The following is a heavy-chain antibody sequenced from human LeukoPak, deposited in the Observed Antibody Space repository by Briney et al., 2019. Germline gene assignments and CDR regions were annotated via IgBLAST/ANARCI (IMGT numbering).Heavy chain of an antibody. CDR3: ARGRNDYDFWSGNPYYFDY. D-gene: IGHD3-3*01. V-gene: IGHV1-18*01. CDR2: ISAYNGNT. Sequence: GASVKVSCKASGYTFTSYGISWVRQAPGQGLEWMGWISAYNGNTNYAQKLQGRVTMTTDTSTSTAYMELRSLRSDDTAVYYCARGRNDYDFWSGNPYYFDYWGQGTLVTVSS. J-gene: IGHJ4*02. CDR1: GYTFTSYG.